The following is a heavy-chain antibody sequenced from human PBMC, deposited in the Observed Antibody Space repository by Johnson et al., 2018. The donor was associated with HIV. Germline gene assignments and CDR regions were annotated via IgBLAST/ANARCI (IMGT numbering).Heavy chain of an antibody. Sequence: VSGINWNGGSTGYAASVKGRFTISRDNAKNSLYLQMNSLRAEDTAVYYCASLSSSGAFDIWGQGTMVTVSS. CDR3: ASLSSSGAFDI. V-gene: IGHV3-20*03. J-gene: IGHJ3*02. D-gene: IGHD6-6*01. CDR2: INWNGGST.